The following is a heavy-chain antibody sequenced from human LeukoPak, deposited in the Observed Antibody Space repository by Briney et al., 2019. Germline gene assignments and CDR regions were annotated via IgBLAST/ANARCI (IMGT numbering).Heavy chain of an antibody. V-gene: IGHV4-39*07. J-gene: IGHJ4*02. CDR3: ARAPDIAVAGTNY. Sequence: SETLSLTCTVSGGSISSYYWGWIRQPPGKGLEWIGSIYYSGSTYYNPSLKSRVTISVDTSKNQFSLKLSSVTAADTAVYYCARAPDIAVAGTNYWGQGTLVTVSS. CDR1: GGSISSYY. CDR2: IYYSGST. D-gene: IGHD6-19*01.